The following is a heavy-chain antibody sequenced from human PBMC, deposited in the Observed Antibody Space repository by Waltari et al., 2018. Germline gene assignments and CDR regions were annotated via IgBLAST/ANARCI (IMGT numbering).Heavy chain of an antibody. CDR3: ARCTSYRSFDY. Sequence: EVQLVESGGEWEQPGGAGRRAWVASGLSLREYEMSWGRQAPGKGLDWVSYITSSGTIDYTVSVRGRFTISRDNAKKTLYLQMNSLRVEDTAVYFCARCTSYRSFDYWGQGTLATVSS. J-gene: IGHJ4*02. CDR1: GLSLREYE. V-gene: IGHV3-48*03. D-gene: IGHD1-26*01. CDR2: ITSSGTI.